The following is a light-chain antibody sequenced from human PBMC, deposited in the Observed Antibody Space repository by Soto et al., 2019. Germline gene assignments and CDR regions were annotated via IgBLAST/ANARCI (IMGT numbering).Light chain of an antibody. J-gene: IGKJ2*01. CDR2: DAS. CDR1: QSVSSY. Sequence: ENVLTQSPATLSLSPGERATLSCRASQSVSSYLAWYQQKPGQAPRLLIYDASNRATGIPARFSGSGSGTDFTLTISSLEPVDFAVYYCQQRSHWPRTFGLGTKLEIK. V-gene: IGKV3-11*01. CDR3: QQRSHWPRT.